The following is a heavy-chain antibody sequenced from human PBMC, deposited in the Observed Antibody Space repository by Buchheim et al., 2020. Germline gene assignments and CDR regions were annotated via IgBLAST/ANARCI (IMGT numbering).Heavy chain of an antibody. J-gene: IGHJ4*02. Sequence: QVQLQESGPGLVKPSETLSLACTVSGGSISSYYWSWIRQPPGKGLEWIGYISYSGSTNYNPSLKSRVPISLDTSKNKFSLKLNSVTAADTAVYYCARVEEAKDIALDWGQGT. D-gene: IGHD2-8*02. CDR1: GGSISSYY. V-gene: IGHV4-59*01. CDR2: ISYSGST. CDR3: ARVEEAKDIALD.